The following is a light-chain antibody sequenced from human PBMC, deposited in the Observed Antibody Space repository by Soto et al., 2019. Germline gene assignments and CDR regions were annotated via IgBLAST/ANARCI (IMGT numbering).Light chain of an antibody. Sequence: EVVLTQSPATLSLSPGERATLSCRASQSVSSLLAWYQQKPGQPPRLLIFDVSNRATGIPARFSGSGSGTDFTLTISSVEAEDFAVYYCQHRNRWPLTFGGGTKLEIK. V-gene: IGKV3-11*01. CDR1: QSVSSL. J-gene: IGKJ4*01. CDR2: DVS. CDR3: QHRNRWPLT.